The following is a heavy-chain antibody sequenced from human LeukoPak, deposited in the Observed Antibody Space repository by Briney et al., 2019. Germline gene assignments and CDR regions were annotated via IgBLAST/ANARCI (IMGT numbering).Heavy chain of an antibody. D-gene: IGHD6-6*01. CDR3: ASLRSIAFDI. CDR1: GGSLSSYY. CDR2: IYYSRST. V-gene: IGHV4-59*01. J-gene: IGHJ3*02. Sequence: SETLSLTCTVSGGSLSSYYWSWIRQPPGKGLEWIGYIYYSRSTNYNPSLKSRVTISVDTSKNQFSLKLSSVTAADTAVYYCASLRSIAFDIWGQGTMVTVSS.